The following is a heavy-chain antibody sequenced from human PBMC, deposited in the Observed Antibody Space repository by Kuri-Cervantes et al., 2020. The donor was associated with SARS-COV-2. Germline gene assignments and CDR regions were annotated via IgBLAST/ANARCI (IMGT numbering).Heavy chain of an antibody. CDR2: ISSSSSYI. CDR1: GFTFSSYA. CDR3: AVPKGNDYYGSGSYDY. V-gene: IGHV3-21*01. Sequence: LSLTCAASGFTFSSYAMSWVRQAPGKGLEWVSSISSSSSYIYYADSVKGRFTISRDNAKNSLYLQMNSLRAEDTAVYYCAVPKGNDYYGSGSYDYWGQGTLVTVSS. D-gene: IGHD3-10*01. J-gene: IGHJ4*02.